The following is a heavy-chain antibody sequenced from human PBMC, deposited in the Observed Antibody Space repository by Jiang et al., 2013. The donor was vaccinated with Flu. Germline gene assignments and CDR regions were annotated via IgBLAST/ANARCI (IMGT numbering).Heavy chain of an antibody. Sequence: SPSRGLEWLGRTYYRSKWYNDYAVSVKSRITINPDTSKNQFSLQLNSVTPEDTAVYYCARGMDCSSTSCFYGMDVWGQGTTVTVSS. CDR2: TYYRSKWYN. J-gene: IGHJ6*02. D-gene: IGHD2-2*01. CDR3: ARGMDCSSTSCFYGMDV. V-gene: IGHV6-1*01.